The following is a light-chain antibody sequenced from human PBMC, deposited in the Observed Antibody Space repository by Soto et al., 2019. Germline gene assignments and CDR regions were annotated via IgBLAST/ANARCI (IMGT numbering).Light chain of an antibody. CDR1: SSDVGGYNF. CDR3: SSYAGNNKGV. CDR2: EVS. V-gene: IGLV2-8*01. J-gene: IGLJ2*01. Sequence: QSALTQPPSASGSPGQSVTISCTGTSSDVGGYNFVSWYQQHPGKAPKLMIYEVSKRPSGVPDRFSGSKSGNTASLTVYGLQAEDEADYYCSSYAGNNKGVFGGGTQLTVL.